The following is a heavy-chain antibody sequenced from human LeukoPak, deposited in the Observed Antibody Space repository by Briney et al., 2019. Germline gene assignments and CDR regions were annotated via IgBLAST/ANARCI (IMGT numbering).Heavy chain of an antibody. J-gene: IGHJ4*02. D-gene: IGHD2-15*01. V-gene: IGHV3-74*01. CDR3: ATSTYCSGGSCYSRTFQY. CDR2: VNSDESST. Sequence: PGGALRLSRAASGVSFSSYWMHCVRQHPRRGVVWGSGVNSDESSTNYEDSAKDRFTISRENAKNTMDVQINNLTAEDTAMYYCATSTYCSGGSCYSRTFQYWGQGTLVTVSS. CDR1: GVSFSSYW.